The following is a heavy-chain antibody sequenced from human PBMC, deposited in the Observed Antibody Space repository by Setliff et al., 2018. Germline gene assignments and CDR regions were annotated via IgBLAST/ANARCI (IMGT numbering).Heavy chain of an antibody. J-gene: IGHJ4*02. CDR1: GYTFTTYG. CDR3: ARGYSYGYDSGYYFDY. CDR2: ISSNNGNT. V-gene: IGHV1-18*01. Sequence: VASVKVSCKASGYTFTTYGISWVRQAPGQGLEWMGWISSNNGNTNYAQHLQGRVTITADESTSTAYMELSSLRSEDKAVYYCARGYSYGYDSGYYFDYWGQGTLVTVSS. D-gene: IGHD5-18*01.